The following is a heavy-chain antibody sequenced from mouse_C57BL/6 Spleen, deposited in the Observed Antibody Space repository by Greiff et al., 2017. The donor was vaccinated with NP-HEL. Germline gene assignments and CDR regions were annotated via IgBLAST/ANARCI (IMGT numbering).Heavy chain of an antibody. D-gene: IGHD3-2*02. J-gene: IGHJ2*01. V-gene: IGHV1-74*01. CDR2: IHPSDSDT. CDR3: AILGVDSSGYLDY. Sequence: VQLQQPGAELVKPGASVKVSCKASGYTFTSYWMHWVKQRPGQGLEWIGKIHPSDSDTNYNQKFKGKATLTVDKSSSTAYMQLISLTSEDSAVYYCAILGVDSSGYLDYWGQGTTLTVSS. CDR1: GYTFTSYW.